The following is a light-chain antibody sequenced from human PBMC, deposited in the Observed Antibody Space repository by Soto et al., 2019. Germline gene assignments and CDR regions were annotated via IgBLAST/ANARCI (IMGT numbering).Light chain of an antibody. Sequence: QSALTQPPSASGSPGQSVTISCTGTSSDVGGYNYVSWYQQHPGKAPKVMIYEVSKRPSGVPDRFSGSKSGNTASLTVSGLQAEDGADYYCSSYGGSNNLIFGGGTQLTVL. V-gene: IGLV2-8*01. CDR3: SSYGGSNNLI. CDR1: SSDVGGYNY. J-gene: IGLJ2*01. CDR2: EVS.